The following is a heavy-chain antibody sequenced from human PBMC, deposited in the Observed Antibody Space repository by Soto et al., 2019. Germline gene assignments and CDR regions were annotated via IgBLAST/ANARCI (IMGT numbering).Heavy chain of an antibody. CDR1: GFTFSTHW. V-gene: IGHV3-74*01. J-gene: IGHJ4*02. D-gene: IGHD1-26*01. CDR3: ARGGAMGVDY. Sequence: PGGSLGVSYTASGFTFSTHWVHWVRQAPGKGLVWVSRIYFDGITTNYADSVKGRLTVSRDNAKNTVYLHVNTLRDEDTAVYYCARGGAMGVDYWGQGTLVTVSS. CDR2: IYFDGITT.